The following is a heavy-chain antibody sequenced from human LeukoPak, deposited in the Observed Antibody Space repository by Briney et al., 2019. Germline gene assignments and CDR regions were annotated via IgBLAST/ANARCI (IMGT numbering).Heavy chain of an antibody. CDR1: GGSISSGGYY. CDR2: IYYSGST. Sequence: SQTLSLTCTVSGGSISSGGYYWSWIRQRPGKGLEWIGYIYYSGSTYYNPSLKSRVTISVDTSKNQFSLKLSSVTAADTAVYYCARDESSGWSNWFDPWGQGTLVTVSS. J-gene: IGHJ5*02. D-gene: IGHD6-19*01. CDR3: ARDESSGWSNWFDP. V-gene: IGHV4-31*03.